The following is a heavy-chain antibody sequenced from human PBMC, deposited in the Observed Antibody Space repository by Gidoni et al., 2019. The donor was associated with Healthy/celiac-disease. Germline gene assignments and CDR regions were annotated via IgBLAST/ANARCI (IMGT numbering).Heavy chain of an antibody. V-gene: IGHV4-38-2*02. J-gene: IGHJ5*02. D-gene: IGHD5-18*01. CDR2: IYHSGRT. CDR3: ARQPVTDLYNWFDP. CDR1: GYSISSGYY. Sequence: QVQLQESGPGLVKPSATLSLTCTVSGYSISSGYYWGWIRQPPGKGLEWIGSIYHSGRTYYNPSLKRRVTISVDTSKNQFSLKLSSVTAADTAVYYCARQPVTDLYNWFDPWGQGTLVTVSS.